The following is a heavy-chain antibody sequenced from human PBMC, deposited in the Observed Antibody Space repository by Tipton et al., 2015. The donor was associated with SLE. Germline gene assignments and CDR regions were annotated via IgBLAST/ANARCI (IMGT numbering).Heavy chain of an antibody. D-gene: IGHD3-10*01. CDR2: IYYSGST. J-gene: IGHJ3*02. CDR3: AGGLLWGAFDI. Sequence: TLSLTCTVSGGSISSHYWGWSWQPPGKGLECIGYIYYSGSTNYNPSLKSRVTISVDTSKNQFSLKLGSVTAADTAVYYCAGGLLWGAFDIWGQGTMVTVSS. CDR1: GGSISSHY. V-gene: IGHV4-59*11.